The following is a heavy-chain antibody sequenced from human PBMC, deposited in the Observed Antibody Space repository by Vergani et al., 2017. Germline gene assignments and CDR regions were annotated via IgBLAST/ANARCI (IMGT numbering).Heavy chain of an antibody. CDR2: ISWNSNSI. J-gene: IGHJ5*02. CDR3: AKDLGTSSGGGWFDP. V-gene: IGHV3-9*02. CDR1: GFTSAGYA. Sequence: EVQLEESGGGLVLPGRSLRLSCVASGFTSAGYAMHWVRQAPGKRLEWVSGISWNSNSIGYADSVKGRFTISRDNAKNSLYLQMNSLRAEDTALYYCAKDLGTSSGGGWFDPWGQGTLVTVSS. D-gene: IGHD6-6*01.